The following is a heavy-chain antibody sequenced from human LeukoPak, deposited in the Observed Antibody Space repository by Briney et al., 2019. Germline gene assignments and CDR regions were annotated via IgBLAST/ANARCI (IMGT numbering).Heavy chain of an antibody. V-gene: IGHV3-23*01. CDR1: GFTFSSYA. CDR3: AKMSGYGSSSGRGYYFDY. CDR2: ISGSAGTT. J-gene: IGHJ4*02. Sequence: EGSLRLSCAASGFTFSSYAMTWVRQAPGKGLEWVSVISGSAGTTYYADSVKGRFTISRDNSKNTPYLQMNSLRAEDTAVYYCAKMSGYGSSSGRGYYFDYRGQGTLVTVSS. D-gene: IGHD6-6*01.